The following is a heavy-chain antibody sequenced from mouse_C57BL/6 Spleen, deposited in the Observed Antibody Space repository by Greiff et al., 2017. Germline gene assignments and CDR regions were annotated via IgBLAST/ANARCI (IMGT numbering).Heavy chain of an antibody. V-gene: IGHV1-82*01. CDR2: LYPGDGDT. J-gene: IGHJ4*01. CDR1: GYAFSSSW. D-gene: IGHD2-1*01. Sequence: VQRVESGPELVKPGASVKISCKASGYAFSSSWMNWVKQRPGKGLEWIGRLYPGDGDTNYNGKFKGKATLTADQASSTAYMQLSSLTSEDSAVYFCARSDGNYDYAMDYWGQGTSVTVSS. CDR3: ARSDGNYDYAMDY.